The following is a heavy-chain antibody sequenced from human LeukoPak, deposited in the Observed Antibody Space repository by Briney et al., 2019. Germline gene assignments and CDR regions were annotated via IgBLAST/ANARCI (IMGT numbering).Heavy chain of an antibody. CDR2: ISGSDGST. D-gene: IGHD5-24*01. CDR3: AKDSRDYNFRTAYYFDY. J-gene: IGHJ4*02. CDR1: GFTFSSYA. Sequence: GGSLRLSCAASGFTFSSYAMSWVRQAPGKGLEWVSAISGSDGSTYYADSVKGRFTISRDNSKNTLDLQMNSLRAEDTAIYYCAKDSRDYNFRTAYYFDYWGQGTLVTVSS. V-gene: IGHV3-23*01.